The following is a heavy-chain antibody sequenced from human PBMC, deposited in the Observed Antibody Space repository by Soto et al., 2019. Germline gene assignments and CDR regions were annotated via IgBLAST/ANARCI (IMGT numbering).Heavy chain of an antibody. Sequence: GGSLRLSCAASGFTFSDAWMIWVRQAPGKGLEWVGRIKRKSDGGTTGYAAPVKGRFTISRDDSANTLYLQMNSLKTEDTAVYFCAVNDYLEYWGQGALVTVS. CDR1: GFTFSDAW. CDR3: AVNDYLEY. CDR2: IKRKSDGGTT. V-gene: IGHV3-15*01. J-gene: IGHJ4*02.